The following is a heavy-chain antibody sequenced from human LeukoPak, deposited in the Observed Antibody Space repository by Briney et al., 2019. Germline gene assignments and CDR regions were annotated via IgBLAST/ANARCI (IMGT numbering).Heavy chain of an antibody. CDR2: IYYSGST. Sequence: PSETLSLICTVSGGSISSSSYYWGWIRQPPGKGLEWIGSIYYSGSTYYNPSLKSRVTISVDTSKNQFSLKLSSVTAADTAVYYCARQAAGFDFDYWGQGTLVTVSS. CDR1: GGSISSSSYY. D-gene: IGHD6-13*01. J-gene: IGHJ4*02. CDR3: ARQAAGFDFDY. V-gene: IGHV4-39*01.